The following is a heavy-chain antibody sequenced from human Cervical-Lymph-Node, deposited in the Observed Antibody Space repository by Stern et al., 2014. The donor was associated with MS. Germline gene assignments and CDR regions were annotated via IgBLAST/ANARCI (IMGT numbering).Heavy chain of an antibody. V-gene: IGHV3-21*04. CDR1: GLTFSSSS. CDR2: IGTSRRSI. J-gene: IGHJ4*02. CDR3: APGGWTA. Sequence: EVQLVESGGGLVKPGGSLRLSCSASGLTFSSSSLNWVRQAPGKGLQWVSSIGTSRRSIYYRDSVKGRFTISRDDAKNSLYLQMTSLRVEDTGIYYCAPGGWTAWGQGTLVTVSS. D-gene: IGHD2-21*02.